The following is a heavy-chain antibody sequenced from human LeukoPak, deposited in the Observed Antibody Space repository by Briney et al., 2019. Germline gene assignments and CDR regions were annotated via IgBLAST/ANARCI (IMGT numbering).Heavy chain of an antibody. CDR3: ARGGVGCFDY. CDR2: INSDGSSA. Sequence: GGSLRLSCAASGFTFSSYWIHWVRQAPGKGLVWFSHINSDGSSATYADSVKGRFTISRDNAKNTVYLQVNSLRAEDTAVYYCARGGVGCFDYWGQGALVAVSS. J-gene: IGHJ4*02. CDR1: GFTFSSYW. D-gene: IGHD6-19*01. V-gene: IGHV3-74*01.